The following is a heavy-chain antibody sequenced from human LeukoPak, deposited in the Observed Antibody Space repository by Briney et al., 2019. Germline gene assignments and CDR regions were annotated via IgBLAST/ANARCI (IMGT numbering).Heavy chain of an antibody. CDR1: GFTFSSYG. CDR2: ISGSGGST. CDR3: AKLTQQLVFEY. V-gene: IGHV3-23*01. Sequence: QPGGSLRLSCAASGFTFSSYGISWFRQAPGKRLEWVSAISGSGGSTYYADSVKGRFTISRDNSKNTLYLQMNSLRAEDTAVYYCAKLTQQLVFEYWGQGTLVTVSS. J-gene: IGHJ4*02. D-gene: IGHD6-13*01.